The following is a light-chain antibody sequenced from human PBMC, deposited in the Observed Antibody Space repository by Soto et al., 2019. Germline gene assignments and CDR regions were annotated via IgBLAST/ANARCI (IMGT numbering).Light chain of an antibody. V-gene: IGLV3-21*02. CDR2: DAT. CDR1: KIGSKI. CDR3: QVWDSSSDHYV. Sequence: SYELTQPPSVSVAPGQTAKITCGGDKIGSKIVHWYKQRPGQAPVAVVFDATDRPSGIPDRFSGSNSGNTATLTISRVEAGDEADYYCQVWDSSSDHYVFGTGTKVTVL. J-gene: IGLJ1*01.